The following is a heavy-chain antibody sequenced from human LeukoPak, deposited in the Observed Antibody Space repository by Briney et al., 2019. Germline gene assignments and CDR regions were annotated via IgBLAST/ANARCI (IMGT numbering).Heavy chain of an antibody. Sequence: GGSLRLSCAASGFTFSSLWMSWVRQAPGKGLELVANIKQDASEKYYVDSVKGRFTISRDNAKNSLYLQMNSLRAEDTALYYCARVANWIDASDIWGQGTVVTVSS. CDR2: IKQDASEK. V-gene: IGHV3-7*01. D-gene: IGHD1-1*01. J-gene: IGHJ3*02. CDR3: ARVANWIDASDI. CDR1: GFTFSSLW.